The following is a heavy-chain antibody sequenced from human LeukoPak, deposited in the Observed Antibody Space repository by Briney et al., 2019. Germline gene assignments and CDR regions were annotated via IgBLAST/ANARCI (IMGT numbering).Heavy chain of an antibody. CDR1: GYTFNTYG. CDR2: ISAYNGNT. Sequence: GASVKVSCKASGYTFNTYGISWVRQAPGQGLEWMGWISAYNGNTNYAQKLQGRVTMTTDTSTSTVYMELWSLRSDDTAVYYCARGPRGAAGTYYYYYGMDVWGQGTTVTVSS. D-gene: IGHD1/OR15-1a*01. V-gene: IGHV1-18*01. J-gene: IGHJ6*02. CDR3: ARGPRGAAGTYYYYYGMDV.